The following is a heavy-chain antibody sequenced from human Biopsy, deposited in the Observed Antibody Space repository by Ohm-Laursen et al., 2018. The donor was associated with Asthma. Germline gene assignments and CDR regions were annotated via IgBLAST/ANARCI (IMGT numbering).Heavy chain of an antibody. V-gene: IGHV1-18*01. CDR3: ARAVDYSYYYGIDV. J-gene: IGHJ6*02. Sequence: GASVKVSCKPSGYTFNSAGITWVRQAPGQGLEWMGWISVYNGNTKVTQKLQDRVTMITDTSTSTAYMELRSLRSDDTAVYFCARAVDYSYYYGIDVWGQGTTVTVS. D-gene: IGHD4-23*01. CDR1: GYTFNSAG. CDR2: ISVYNGNT.